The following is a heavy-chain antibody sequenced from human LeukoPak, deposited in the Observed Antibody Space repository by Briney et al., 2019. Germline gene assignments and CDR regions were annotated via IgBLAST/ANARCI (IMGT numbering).Heavy chain of an antibody. CDR1: GGSISSGGYY. CDR3: AREDIVVVVAATPGSWFDP. Sequence: SETLSLTCTVSGGSISSGGYYWSWIRQPPGKGLEWIVYIYHSGSTYYNPSLKSRVTISVDRSKNQFSLKLSSVTAADTAVYYCAREDIVVVVAATPGSWFDPWGQGTLVTVSS. V-gene: IGHV4-30-2*01. D-gene: IGHD2-15*01. J-gene: IGHJ5*02. CDR2: IYHSGST.